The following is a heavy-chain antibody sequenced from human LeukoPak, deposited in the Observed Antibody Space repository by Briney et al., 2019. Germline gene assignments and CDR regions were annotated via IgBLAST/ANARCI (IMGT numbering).Heavy chain of an antibody. D-gene: IGHD1-26*01. J-gene: IGHJ4*02. V-gene: IGHV3-48*01. CDR1: GFTFSSYS. CDR2: ISSGSRTI. CDR3: ARESISGHRDFDY. Sequence: GGSMRLSCAVSGFTFSSYSMNWVRQAPGKGLEWISYISSGSRTIYYGDSVKGRFTVSRDNAKNSLYLQMRGLRAEDTAVYYCARESISGHRDFDYWGKGTLVTVSS.